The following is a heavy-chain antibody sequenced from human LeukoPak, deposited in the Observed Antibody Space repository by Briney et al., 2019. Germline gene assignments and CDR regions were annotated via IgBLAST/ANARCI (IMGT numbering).Heavy chain of an antibody. Sequence: SETLSLTCAVYGGSFSGYYWSWIRQPPGKGLEWIGEINHSGSTNYNPSLKSRVTISVDTSKNQFSLKLSSVTAADTAVYYCARDLLLMVRGVIGYWGQGTLVTVSS. CDR2: INHSGST. J-gene: IGHJ4*02. CDR1: GGSFSGYY. CDR3: ARDLLLMVRGVIGY. V-gene: IGHV4-34*01. D-gene: IGHD3-10*01.